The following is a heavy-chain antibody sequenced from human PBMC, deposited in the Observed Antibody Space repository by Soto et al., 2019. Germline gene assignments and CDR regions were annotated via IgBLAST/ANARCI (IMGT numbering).Heavy chain of an antibody. CDR2: IYYSGST. CDR1: GGSISSSSYY. V-gene: IGHV4-39*01. J-gene: IGHJ6*02. CDR3: ARQVTLAGGAAIANYYYYGMDV. D-gene: IGHD2-2*01. Sequence: PSETLSLTCTVSGGSISSSSYYWGWIRQPPGKGLEWIGSIYYSGSTYYNPSLKSRVTISVDTSKNQFSLKLSSVTAADTAVYYCARQVTLAGGAAIANYYYYGMDVWGQGTTVTSP.